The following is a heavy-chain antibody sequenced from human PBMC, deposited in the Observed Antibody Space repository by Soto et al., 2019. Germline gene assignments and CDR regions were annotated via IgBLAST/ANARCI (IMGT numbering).Heavy chain of an antibody. D-gene: IGHD3-16*01. CDR1: GFTFSDRY. Sequence: LRLSCAASGFTFSDRYMDWVRQAPGKGLEWVGRTKNKANSYTTEYAASVKGRFTISRDYSRDSVYLQMNSLKTDDTAVYYCTIEGAYPGPDFDYWGQGTLVTVSS. V-gene: IGHV3-72*01. CDR2: TKNKANSYTT. J-gene: IGHJ4*02. CDR3: TIEGAYPGPDFDY.